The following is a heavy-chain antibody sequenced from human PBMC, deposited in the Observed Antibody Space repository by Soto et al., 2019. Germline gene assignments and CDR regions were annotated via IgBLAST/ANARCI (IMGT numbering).Heavy chain of an antibody. D-gene: IGHD3-10*01. Sequence: GGPLRLSCAASGFTFNTYWMTWVRQAPGKGLEWVASIKQDGSETYYVDSVKGRFTISRDNAKNSLYLQMNSLRAEDTAVYYCARDPPYGSGTSQNYGMDVWGQGTTVTVSS. CDR2: IKQDGSET. J-gene: IGHJ6*02. V-gene: IGHV3-7*04. CDR3: ARDPPYGSGTSQNYGMDV. CDR1: GFTFNTYW.